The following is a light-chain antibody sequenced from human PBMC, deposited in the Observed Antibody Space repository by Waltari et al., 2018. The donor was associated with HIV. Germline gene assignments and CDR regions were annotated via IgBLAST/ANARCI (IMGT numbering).Light chain of an antibody. CDR1: SSDVVSYNL. Sequence: QSALTQPASVSGSFGQSITISCTGTSSDVVSYNLVSWYQHHPGKAPKLIIYEVSKRPSGVSNRFSGSKSGNTASLTVSGLQAEDEADYYCCSYAGNSIPFGGGTKLTVL. CDR3: CSYAGNSIP. V-gene: IGLV2-23*02. J-gene: IGLJ2*01. CDR2: EVS.